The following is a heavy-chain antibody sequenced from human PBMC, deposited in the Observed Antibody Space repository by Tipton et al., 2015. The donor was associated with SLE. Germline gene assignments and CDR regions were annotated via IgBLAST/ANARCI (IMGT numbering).Heavy chain of an antibody. CDR3: ARDGGSLEDYMDV. D-gene: IGHD1-26*01. J-gene: IGHJ6*03. CDR2: IKEDGSDK. V-gene: IGHV3-7*01. Sequence: GSLRLSCAASGFTFSNYWMSWVRQTPGKGLEWVANIKEDGSDKYYVDSVKGRFTISRDNAKNSLYLQLNSLRVEDTAVYYCARDGGSLEDYMDVWGKGTTVTVSS. CDR1: GFTFSNYW.